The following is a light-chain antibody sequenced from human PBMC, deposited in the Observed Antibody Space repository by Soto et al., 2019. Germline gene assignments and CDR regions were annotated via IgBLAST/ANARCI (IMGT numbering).Light chain of an antibody. Sequence: DIQMTQSPSTLSASVGDGVTITCRASQGISNDLDWYQQKAGKAPKRLIYAASSLQSGVPSRFSGSGSGTQFTLTISSLQPDDFATYFCQQYHGYPWTFSQGTKVDIK. CDR3: QQYHGYPWT. J-gene: IGKJ1*01. CDR1: QGISND. CDR2: AAS. V-gene: IGKV1-17*01.